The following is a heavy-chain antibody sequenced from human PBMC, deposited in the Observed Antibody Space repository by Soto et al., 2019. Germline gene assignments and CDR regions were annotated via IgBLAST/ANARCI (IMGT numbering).Heavy chain of an antibody. J-gene: IGHJ6*02. CDR2: IYYSGST. Sequence: SETLSLTCTVSGGSISSGGYYWSWIRQHPGKGLEWIGYIYYSGSTYYNPSLKSRVTISVDTSKNQFSLKLSSVTAADTAVYYCARDSRGAPHEYYSTIRKYGMDVWGQGTTVTVSS. CDR1: GGSISSGGYY. D-gene: IGHD3-10*01. CDR3: ARDSRGAPHEYYSTIRKYGMDV. V-gene: IGHV4-31*03.